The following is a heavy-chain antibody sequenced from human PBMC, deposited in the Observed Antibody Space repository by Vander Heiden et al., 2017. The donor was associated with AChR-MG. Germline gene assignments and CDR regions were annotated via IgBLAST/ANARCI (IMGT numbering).Heavy chain of an antibody. CDR2: FDPEDGET. V-gene: IGHV1-24*01. CDR3: ATQFSFYGDYWYFDL. Sequence: QVQLVQSGAEVKKPGASVKVSCKVSGDTLTELSMHWVRRAPGKGLEWMGGFDPEDGETIYAQKFQGRVTMTEDTSTDTAYMELSSLRSEDTAVYYCATQFSFYGDYWYFDLWGRGTLVTVSS. CDR1: GDTLTELS. J-gene: IGHJ2*01. D-gene: IGHD4-17*01.